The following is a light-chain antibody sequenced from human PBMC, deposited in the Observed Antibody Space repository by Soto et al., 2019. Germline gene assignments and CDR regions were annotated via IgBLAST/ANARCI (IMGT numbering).Light chain of an antibody. Sequence: EIWLTQSPGTLSLSPGERATLSCRASQSVGINLAWYQQKPGQAPRVVVYGASTRATGIPASLSGSASGTDFPLTISRLPSEDSAVYYCQTYDSWPLFGQGTRLEI. CDR3: QTYDSWPL. V-gene: IGKV3-15*01. CDR1: QSVGIN. CDR2: GAS. J-gene: IGKJ5*01.